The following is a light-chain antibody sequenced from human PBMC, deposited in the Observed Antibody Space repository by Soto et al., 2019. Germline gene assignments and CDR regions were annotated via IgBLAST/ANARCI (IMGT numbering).Light chain of an antibody. CDR1: SSDVGTYNY. CDR2: EVS. Sequence: QSVLTQPASVSGSPGQSITISCTGTSSDVGTYNYVSWYQQYPGIAPKLIIYEVSNRPSGVSNRFSGSKSDNTASLTISGLQAEDEADYYCSSYSTSSLIIFGGGTKVTVL. J-gene: IGLJ2*01. V-gene: IGLV2-14*03. CDR3: SSYSTSSLII.